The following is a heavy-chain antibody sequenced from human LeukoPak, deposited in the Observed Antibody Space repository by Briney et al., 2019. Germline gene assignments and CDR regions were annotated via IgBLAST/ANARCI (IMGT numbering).Heavy chain of an antibody. CDR2: ITASGTAM. J-gene: IGHJ5*02. D-gene: IGHD6-6*01. V-gene: IGHV3-48*02. CDR1: GFTFSSYS. CDR3: ARDLVA. Sequence: GGSLRLSCAASGFTFSSYSMNWVRQAPGKGLEWVSHITASGTAMFYADSVKGRFTISRDNAKNSLYLQMTSLRDEDTAVYYCARDLVAWGQGTLVTVS.